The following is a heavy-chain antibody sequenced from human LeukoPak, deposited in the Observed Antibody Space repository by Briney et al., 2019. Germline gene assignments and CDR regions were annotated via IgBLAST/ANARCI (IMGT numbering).Heavy chain of an antibody. CDR1: GFTFSSYG. Sequence: PGGSLRLSCAASGFTFSSYGMHWVRQAPGKGLEWVAVISYDGSNKYYADSVKGRFTISRDNSKNTLYLQMNSLRAEDTAVYYCAKDEYYDFWSGYYPSDIWGQGTMVTVSS. CDR2: ISYDGSNK. J-gene: IGHJ3*02. V-gene: IGHV3-30*18. CDR3: AKDEYYDFWSGYYPSDI. D-gene: IGHD3-3*01.